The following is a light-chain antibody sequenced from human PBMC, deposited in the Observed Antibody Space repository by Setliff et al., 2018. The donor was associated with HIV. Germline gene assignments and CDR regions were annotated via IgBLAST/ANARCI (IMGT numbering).Light chain of an antibody. CDR3: SSYTTSNTYV. Sequence: QSALTQPPSVSGSPGQSVTISCTGTSSDVGSYNRVSWYQQPPGTAPKLMIYEVSYRPSGVPDRFSGSKSVNTASLTISGLQAEDEADYYCSSYTTSNTYVFGNGTKVTVL. CDR2: EVS. CDR1: SSDVGSYNR. V-gene: IGLV2-18*02. J-gene: IGLJ1*01.